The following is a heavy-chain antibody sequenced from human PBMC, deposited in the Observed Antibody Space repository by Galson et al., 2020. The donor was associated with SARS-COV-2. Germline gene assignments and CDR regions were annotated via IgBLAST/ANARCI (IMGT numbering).Heavy chain of an antibody. Sequence: LSLTCAASGFTFSSHAIHWVRQAPGTGLEWVAQIFFDGSDKYYGDSVKGRFTISRDSSKNTVYLQMNNLRADDTAVYYCARDGQTRSGWAFDYWGQGTLVTVSS. CDR1: GFTFSSHA. V-gene: IGHV3-33*01. J-gene: IGHJ4*02. D-gene: IGHD6-19*01. CDR2: IFFDGSDK. CDR3: ARDGQTRSGWAFDY.